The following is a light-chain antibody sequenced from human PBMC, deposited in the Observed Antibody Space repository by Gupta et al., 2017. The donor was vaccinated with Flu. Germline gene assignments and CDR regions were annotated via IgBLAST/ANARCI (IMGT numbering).Light chain of an antibody. CDR2: RNN. Sequence: QFVLTQPPSASGTPGQRVTISCSGSSSNIGSNYVYWYQQLPGAAPTLLIYRNNQRPPGVTDRFSGSKSGTSASLAINGLRSDDEADYYCAVWDDSLSGWVFGGGTKLTVL. J-gene: IGLJ3*02. CDR1: SSNIGSNY. CDR3: AVWDDSLSGWV. V-gene: IGLV1-47*01.